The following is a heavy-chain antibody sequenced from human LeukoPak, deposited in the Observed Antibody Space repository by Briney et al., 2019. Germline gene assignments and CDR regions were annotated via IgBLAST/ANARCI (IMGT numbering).Heavy chain of an antibody. V-gene: IGHV3-11*04. D-gene: IGHD2-2*02. J-gene: IGHJ3*02. CDR2: SSGSGATI. CDR1: GFTLSDYY. CDR3: ARVDCSSTSCYTGAFDI. Sequence: PGGSLRLSCVVSGFTLSDYYMSWIRQAPGKGLEWISYSSGSGATIYYASSVKGRFTISRDNAKNSLYLQMDSLRAEDTAVYYCARVDCSSTSCYTGAFDIWGQGTMVTVSS.